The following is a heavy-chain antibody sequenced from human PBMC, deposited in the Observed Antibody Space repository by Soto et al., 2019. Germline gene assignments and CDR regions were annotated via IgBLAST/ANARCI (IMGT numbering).Heavy chain of an antibody. J-gene: IGHJ3*02. CDR3: TTDRITMIVVVQI. CDR1: GFTFSNAW. D-gene: IGHD3-22*01. V-gene: IGHV3-15*01. Sequence: EVQLLESGGGLVQPGGSPRLSCAASGFTFSNAWMSWVRQAPGKGLEWVGRIKSKTDGGTTDYAAPVKGRFTISRDDSKNTLYLQMNSLKTEDTTVYYCTTDRITMIVVVQIWGQGTMVTVSS. CDR2: IKSKTDGGTT.